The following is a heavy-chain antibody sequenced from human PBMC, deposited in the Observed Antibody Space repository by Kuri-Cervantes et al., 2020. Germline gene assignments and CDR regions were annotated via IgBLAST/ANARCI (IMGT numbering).Heavy chain of an antibody. CDR3: ASQRGTVNTWGTSDY. CDR2: ISSSSSTI. J-gene: IGHJ4*02. CDR1: GLTHSFYW. V-gene: IGHV3-48*01. Sequence: GESLKISCAASGLTHSFYWMSWVRQAPGKGLEWVSYISSSSSTIYYADSVKGRFTVSRDNAKNSLYLQMNSLRAEDTAVYYCASQRGTVNTWGTSDYWGQGTLVTVSS. D-gene: IGHD4-17*01.